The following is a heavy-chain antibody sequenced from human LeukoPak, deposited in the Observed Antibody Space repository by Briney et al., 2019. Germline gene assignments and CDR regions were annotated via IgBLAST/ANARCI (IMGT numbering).Heavy chain of an antibody. D-gene: IGHD6-13*01. CDR2: TPYSGDT. CDR1: GDSISSSNYY. CDR3: VRSLATSGMY. V-gene: IGHV4-39*01. J-gene: IGHJ4*02. Sequence: SETLSLTCTVSGDSISSSNYYWGWIRQPPGKGLEWIGSTPYSGDTVYNPSLKSRIIISVDTSKNQFSLKLTSVTAADTAVYYCVRSLATSGMYWGQGTLVTVSS.